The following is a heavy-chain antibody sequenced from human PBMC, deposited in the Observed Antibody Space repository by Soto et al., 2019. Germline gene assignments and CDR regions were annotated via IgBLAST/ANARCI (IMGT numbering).Heavy chain of an antibody. CDR2: ITPNSGGT. Sequence: QVQLVQSGAEVKKPGASVKVSCTASGYTFTGYYMHWVRQAPGQGLEWMGWITPNSGGTNYAQKFNGWVTTTRDTSISTAYMALSRLRSDDTAVYYCARDRGTGTTMDAFDIWGQGTMVTVSS. J-gene: IGHJ3*02. CDR3: ARDRGTGTTMDAFDI. D-gene: IGHD1-7*01. V-gene: IGHV1-2*04. CDR1: GYTFTGYY.